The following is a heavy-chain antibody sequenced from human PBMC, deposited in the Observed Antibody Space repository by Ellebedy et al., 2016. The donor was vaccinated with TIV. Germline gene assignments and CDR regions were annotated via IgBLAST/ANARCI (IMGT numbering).Heavy chain of an antibody. V-gene: IGHV4-4*07. J-gene: IGHJ5*02. Sequence: MPSETLSLTCSVSRGSISTFYWYWVRQPAGRGLEWIGRIFTSGTTKYNPSLKGRITMSIDTSKNHFSLKIDSVTAADTAVYYCAAGWVPAAPLQPWGQGTLVTVSS. CDR1: RGSISTFY. CDR3: AAGWVPAAPLQP. CDR2: IFTSGTT. D-gene: IGHD2-2*01.